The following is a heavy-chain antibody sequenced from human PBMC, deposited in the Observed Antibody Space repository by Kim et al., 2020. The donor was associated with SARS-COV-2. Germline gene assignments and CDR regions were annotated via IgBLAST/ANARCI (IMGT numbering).Heavy chain of an antibody. D-gene: IGHD5-18*01. V-gene: IGHV3-33*01. Sequence: KYYADPVKGRFTISRDNSKNTLYLQMNSLRAEDTAVYYCARVGYSYGHDYWGQGTLVTVSS. J-gene: IGHJ4*02. CDR3: ARVGYSYGHDY. CDR2: K.